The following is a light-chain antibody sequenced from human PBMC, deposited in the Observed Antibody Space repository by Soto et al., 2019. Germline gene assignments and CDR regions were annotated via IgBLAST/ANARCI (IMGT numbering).Light chain of an antibody. CDR3: QQYNNWPPLT. Sequence: EIVMPQSPATLSVSPGESATLSCRASQSVSGNLAWYQQKPGKAPRLLIYGASTRATGIPARFSGSGSGTEFTLTISSLQSEDFAVYYCQQYNNWPPLTFGGGTKVEIK. J-gene: IGKJ4*01. CDR1: QSVSGN. CDR2: GAS. V-gene: IGKV3-15*01.